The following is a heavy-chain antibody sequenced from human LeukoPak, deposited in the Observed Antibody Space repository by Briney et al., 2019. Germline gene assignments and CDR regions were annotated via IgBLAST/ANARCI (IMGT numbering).Heavy chain of an antibody. V-gene: IGHV3-33*01. CDR2: IWYDGSNK. J-gene: IGHJ4*02. CDR3: ARAAGATAYYFDY. D-gene: IGHD1-26*01. Sequence: GGSLRLSCAASGFTFSSYGMRWVRQAPGKGLEWVAVIWYDGSNKYYADSVKGRFTISRDNSKNTLYLQMNSLRAEDTAVYYCARAAGATAYYFDYWGQGTLVTVSS. CDR1: GFTFSSYG.